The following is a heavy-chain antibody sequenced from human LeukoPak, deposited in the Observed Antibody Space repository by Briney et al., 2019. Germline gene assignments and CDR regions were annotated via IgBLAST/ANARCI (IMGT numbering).Heavy chain of an antibody. J-gene: IGHJ4*02. CDR3: ARVRSGGSCYSDY. CDR2: IYYSGST. D-gene: IGHD2-15*01. CDR1: GGSISSGGYY. V-gene: IGHV4-31*03. Sequence: SQTLSLTCTVSGGSISSGGYYWSWIRQHPGKGLEWIGYIYYSGSTYYNPSLKSRVTISVDTSKNQFSLKLSSVTAADTAAYYCARVRSGGSCYSDYWGQGTLVTVSS.